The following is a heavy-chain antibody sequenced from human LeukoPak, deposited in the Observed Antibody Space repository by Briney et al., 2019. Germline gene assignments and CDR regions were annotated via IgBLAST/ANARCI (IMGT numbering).Heavy chain of an antibody. CDR1: GFTVSSNY. Sequence: GGSLRLSCAASGFTVSSNYMSWVRQAPGKGLEWVSVIYSGGSTYYADSVKGRFTISRDNSKNTLYLQMNSLRAEDTAVDYCASVPLYCGGDCSDLWGQGTLGTVLS. CDR2: IYSGGST. CDR3: ASVPLYCGGDCSDL. V-gene: IGHV3-66*02. D-gene: IGHD2-21*02. J-gene: IGHJ5*02.